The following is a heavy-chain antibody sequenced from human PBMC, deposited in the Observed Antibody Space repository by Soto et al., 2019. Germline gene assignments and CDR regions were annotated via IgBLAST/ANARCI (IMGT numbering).Heavy chain of an antibody. CDR1: GFIFSSYW. CDR3: VREQGWELRYNWFDP. J-gene: IGHJ5*02. V-gene: IGHV3-7*03. D-gene: IGHD1-26*01. CDR2: IKKDGSET. Sequence: GGSLRLSCAASGFIFSSYWMSWVRQAPGEGLEWVANIKKDGSETYYGDSVKGRCTISRDNAKKSLFLQLKSLRADDTAVYYCVREQGWELRYNWFDPWGQGTQVTVSS.